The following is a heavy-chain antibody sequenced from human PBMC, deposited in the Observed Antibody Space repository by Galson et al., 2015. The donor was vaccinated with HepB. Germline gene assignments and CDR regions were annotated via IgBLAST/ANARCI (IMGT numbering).Heavy chain of an antibody. CDR1: GFTFSSYS. D-gene: IGHD2-21*01. V-gene: IGHV3-21*01. CDR2: ISSSSSYI. J-gene: IGHJ3*02. CDR3: ARLILGGGAFDI. Sequence: SLRLSCAASGFTFSSYSMNWVRQAPGKGLEWVSSISSSSSYIYYADSVKGRFTISRDNAKNSLYLQMNSLRAEDTAVYYCARLILGGGAFDIWGQGTMVTVSS.